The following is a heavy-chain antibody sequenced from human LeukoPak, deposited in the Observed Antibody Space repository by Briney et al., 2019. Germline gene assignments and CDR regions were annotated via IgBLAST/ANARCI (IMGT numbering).Heavy chain of an antibody. Sequence: SETLSLTCTVSGVSISSYYWSWIRQPPGKGLEWTGYIYYSGSTTYNPYLKSRGTITVDTSNNKSSLKLSSVTAADTSAYYCARGKAGHYYWGQGTLVTVSS. V-gene: IGHV4-59*12. J-gene: IGHJ4*02. D-gene: IGHD6-13*01. CDR2: IYYSGST. CDR1: GVSISSYY. CDR3: ARGKAGHYY.